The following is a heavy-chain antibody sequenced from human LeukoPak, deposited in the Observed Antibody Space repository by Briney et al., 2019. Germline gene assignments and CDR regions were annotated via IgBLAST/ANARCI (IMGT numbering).Heavy chain of an antibody. CDR3: AREVREDTAMAYYYYYGMDV. Sequence: ASVKVSCKASGYTFTSYYMHWVRQAPGQGLEWMGWINPNSGGTNYAQKFQGRVTMTRDTSISTAYMELSRLRSDDTAVYYCAREVREDTAMAYYYYYGMDVWGQGTTVTVSS. CDR1: GYTFTSYY. V-gene: IGHV1-2*02. D-gene: IGHD5-18*01. J-gene: IGHJ6*02. CDR2: INPNSGGT.